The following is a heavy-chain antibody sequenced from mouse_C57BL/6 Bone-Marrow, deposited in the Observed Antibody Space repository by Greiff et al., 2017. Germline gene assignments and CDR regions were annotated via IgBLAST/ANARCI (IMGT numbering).Heavy chain of an antibody. CDR2: INPSTGGT. CDR3: GRPGSSVVDFDY. D-gene: IGHD1-1*01. CDR1: GYSFTGYY. V-gene: IGHV1-42*01. J-gene: IGHJ2*01. Sequence: EVQLQQSGPELVKPGASVKISCKASGYSFTGYYMNWVKQSPEKSLEWIGEINPSTGGTTYNQKFKAKATLTVDKSSSTAYMQLKSLTSEDSADYYGGRPGSSVVDFDYWGRGTTLTVTS.